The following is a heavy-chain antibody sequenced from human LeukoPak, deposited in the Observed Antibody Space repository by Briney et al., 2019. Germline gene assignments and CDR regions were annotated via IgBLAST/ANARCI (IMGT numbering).Heavy chain of an antibody. Sequence: PSETLSLTCTVSGGSISSYYWSWIRQPPGKGLEWIGYIYDSGSTNYNPSLKSRVTISVDTSKNQFSLKLSSVTAADTAVYYCARQTGYCTNGVCGFDYWGQGTLVTVSS. CDR3: ARQTGYCTNGVCGFDY. V-gene: IGHV4-59*08. J-gene: IGHJ4*02. CDR2: IYDSGST. D-gene: IGHD2-8*01. CDR1: GGSISSYY.